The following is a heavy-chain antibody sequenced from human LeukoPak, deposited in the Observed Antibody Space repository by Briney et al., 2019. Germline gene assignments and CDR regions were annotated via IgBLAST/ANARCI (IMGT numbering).Heavy chain of an antibody. CDR2: IVVGSGNT. Sequence: SVKVSCKASGFTFTSSAMQWVRQARGQRLERIGWIVVGSGNTNYAQKFQERVTITRDMSTSTAYMELSSLRSEDTAVYYCAAGVFGYDFWSGYYTPEKVDYWGQGTLVTVSS. CDR1: GFTFTSSA. J-gene: IGHJ4*02. D-gene: IGHD3-3*01. CDR3: AAGVFGYDFWSGYYTPEKVDY. V-gene: IGHV1-58*02.